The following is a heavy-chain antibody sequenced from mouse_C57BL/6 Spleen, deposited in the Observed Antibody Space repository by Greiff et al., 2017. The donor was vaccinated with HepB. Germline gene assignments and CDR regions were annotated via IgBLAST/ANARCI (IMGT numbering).Heavy chain of an antibody. V-gene: IGHV1-47*01. J-gene: IGHJ3*01. Sequence: QVQLKESGAELVKPGASVKMSCKASGYTFTTYPIEWMKQNHGKSLEWIGNFHPYNDDTKYNEKFKGKATLTVEKSSSTVYLELSRLTSDDSAVYYCARLDSSGSFFAYWGQGTLVTVSA. CDR1: GYTFTTYP. CDR3: ARLDSSGSFFAY. D-gene: IGHD3-2*02. CDR2: FHPYNDDT.